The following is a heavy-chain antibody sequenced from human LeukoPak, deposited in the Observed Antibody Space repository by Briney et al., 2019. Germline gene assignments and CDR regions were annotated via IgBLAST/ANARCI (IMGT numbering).Heavy chain of an antibody. Sequence: GGSLRLSCAASGFTFSSYEMNWVRQAPGKGLEWGSYISSSGSTIYYADSVKGRFTISRDNAKNSLYLQMNSLRAEDTAVYYCAGQGDIVVVPAVKGHYYYYGMDVWGQGTTVTVSS. D-gene: IGHD2-2*01. V-gene: IGHV3-48*03. CDR2: ISSSGSTI. J-gene: IGHJ6*02. CDR1: GFTFSSYE. CDR3: AGQGDIVVVPAVKGHYYYYGMDV.